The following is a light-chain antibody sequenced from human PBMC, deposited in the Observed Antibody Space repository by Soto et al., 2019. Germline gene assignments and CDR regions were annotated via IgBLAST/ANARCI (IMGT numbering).Light chain of an antibody. CDR2: AAS. V-gene: IGKV1-27*01. J-gene: IGKJ3*01. Sequence: DIQMTQSPTSLSASVGDRVTITCRASQAIRNFVAWYQQKPGKAPKLLIYAASTLQSGVPSRFSGSGSGTDFTLTINSLRPEDVATYSCQKYSSVPVFGPGTKVEI. CDR1: QAIRNF. CDR3: QKYSSVPV.